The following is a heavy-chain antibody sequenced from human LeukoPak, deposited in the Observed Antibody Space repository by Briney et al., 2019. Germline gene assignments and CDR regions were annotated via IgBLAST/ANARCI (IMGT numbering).Heavy chain of an antibody. CDR2: TYWDDDK. D-gene: IGHD6-13*01. J-gene: IGHJ5*02. CDR1: GFSLSTSGLG. CDR3: ALSPDIAAAGIMSWFDP. Sequence: SGPTLVSPTQTLTVTCTFSGFSLSTSGLGVGWIRQPPGKALERLAVTYWDDDKRYSPSLKSRLTITKDTSKDQVVLKMTNMDPVDTATYDCALSPDIAAAGIMSWFDPWGQGTLVTVSS. V-gene: IGHV2-5*02.